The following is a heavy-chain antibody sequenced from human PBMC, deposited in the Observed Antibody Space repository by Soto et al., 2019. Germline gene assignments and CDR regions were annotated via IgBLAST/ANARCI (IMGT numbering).Heavy chain of an antibody. Sequence: QVQLVQSGAEVKKPGSSVKVSCKASGGTFSSYTISWVRQAPGQGLEWMGRIIPILGIANYAQKFQGRVTITADKSTSTAYMELSSLRSEDTAVYYCARGYYGSGSYAFDYWGQGTLVTVSS. CDR2: IIPILGIA. CDR3: ARGYYGSGSYAFDY. V-gene: IGHV1-69*02. J-gene: IGHJ4*02. CDR1: GGTFSSYT. D-gene: IGHD3-10*01.